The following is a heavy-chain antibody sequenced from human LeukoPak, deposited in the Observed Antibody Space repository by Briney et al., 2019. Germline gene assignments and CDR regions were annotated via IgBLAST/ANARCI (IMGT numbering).Heavy chain of an antibody. D-gene: IGHD2-2*01. CDR2: INRSGST. V-gene: IGHV4-34*01. Sequence: PSETLSLTCAVYGGSFSGYYWSWIRQPPGKGLEWIGEINRSGSTNYNPSLKSRVTISVDTSKNQFSLKLSSVTAADTAVYYCARGGDIVVVPAADFDYWGQGTLVTVSS. J-gene: IGHJ4*02. CDR3: ARGGDIVVVPAADFDY. CDR1: GGSFSGYY.